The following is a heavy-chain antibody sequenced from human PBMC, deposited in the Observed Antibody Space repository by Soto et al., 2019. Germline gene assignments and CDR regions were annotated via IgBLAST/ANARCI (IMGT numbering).Heavy chain of an antibody. Sequence: PGGSLRLSCAASGFTFSSSAMSWVRQAPGKGLEWVSGISDSGGSTYYADSVKGRFTSSRDNSKNTLFLQMNRLRAEDTAVYYCAKDAPPGITIFGVVGPFDHWGQGTLVTVSS. CDR1: GFTFSSSA. CDR3: AKDAPPGITIFGVVGPFDH. D-gene: IGHD3-3*01. J-gene: IGHJ4*02. CDR2: ISDSGGST. V-gene: IGHV3-23*01.